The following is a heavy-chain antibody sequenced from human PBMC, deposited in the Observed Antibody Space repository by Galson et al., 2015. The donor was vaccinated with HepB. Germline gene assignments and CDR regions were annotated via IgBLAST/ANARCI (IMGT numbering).Heavy chain of an antibody. D-gene: IGHD3-22*01. J-gene: IGHJ4*02. CDR2: ITYDGIDE. V-gene: IGHV3-30*18. CDR1: GFTFDNYG. CDR3: AKDQSYYEDSSGFDY. Sequence: SLRLSCAASGFTFDNYGMHWVRQAPGKGLEWVAVITYDGIDEHYGSSVRGRFTTSRDNSNNMVYLQMNGLRTEDTATYYCAKDQSYYEDSSGFDYWGQGTLVAVSS.